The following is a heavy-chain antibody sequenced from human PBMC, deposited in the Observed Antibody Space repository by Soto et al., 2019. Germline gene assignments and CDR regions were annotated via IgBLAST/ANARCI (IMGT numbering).Heavy chain of an antibody. J-gene: IGHJ5*02. CDR3: AREVPTGIVGAHNWFDP. CDR2: IYYSGST. D-gene: IGHD1-26*01. V-gene: IGHV4-30-4*01. Sequence: SETLSLTCTVSGGSISSGDYYWSWIRQPPGKGLEWIGYIYYSGSTYYNPSLKSRVTISVDTSKNQFSLKLSSVTAADTAVYYCAREVPTGIVGAHNWFDPWGQGTLVTVSS. CDR1: GGSISSGDYY.